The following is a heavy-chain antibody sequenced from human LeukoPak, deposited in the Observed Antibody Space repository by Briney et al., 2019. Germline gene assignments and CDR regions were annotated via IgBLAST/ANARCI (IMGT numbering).Heavy chain of an antibody. CDR1: GYGFTDYY. V-gene: IGHV1-2*02. CDR2: INPSSGAT. D-gene: IGHD6-6*01. J-gene: IGHJ5*02. Sequence: ASLKVSCQASGYGFTDYYVHWIPQAPGQGLEWMGWINPSSGATIYAQKFQGRVTMTRDTFTTTAYMEINSLVSDDTAVYYCARGWQINSSGGFVDPWGQGTLVTVSS. CDR3: ARGWQINSSGGFVDP.